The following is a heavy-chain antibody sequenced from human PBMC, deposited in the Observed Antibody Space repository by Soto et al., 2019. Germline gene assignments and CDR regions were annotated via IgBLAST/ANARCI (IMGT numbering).Heavy chain of an antibody. CDR1: GGSFSGYY. V-gene: IGHV4-34*01. Sequence: SETLSLTCAVYGGSFSGYYWSWIRQPPGKGLEWIGEINHSGSTNYNPSLKSRVTISVDTSKNQFSLKLSSVTAADTAVYYCARVSYYGSGFSISYYYYYGMGVWGQGTTVTVSS. CDR3: ARVSYYGSGFSISYYYYYGMGV. CDR2: INHSGST. J-gene: IGHJ6*02. D-gene: IGHD3-10*01.